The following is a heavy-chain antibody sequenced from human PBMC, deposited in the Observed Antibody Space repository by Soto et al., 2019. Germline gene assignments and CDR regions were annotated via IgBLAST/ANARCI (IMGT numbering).Heavy chain of an antibody. Sequence: QVQLVESGGGVVQPGRSLRLSCAASGFTFSSYGMQWVRQAPGKGLEWVAVISYEGRIQYYADSVKGRFTISRDNSKDTLFLQMSSLRAEDTAVYYCAKEGATERSYYFDFWGQGTLFTVSA. D-gene: IGHD1-26*01. V-gene: IGHV3-30*18. J-gene: IGHJ4*02. CDR2: ISYEGRIQ. CDR1: GFTFSSYG. CDR3: AKEGATERSYYFDF.